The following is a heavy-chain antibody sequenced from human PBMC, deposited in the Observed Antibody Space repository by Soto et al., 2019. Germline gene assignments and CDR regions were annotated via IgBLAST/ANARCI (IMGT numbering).Heavy chain of an antibody. V-gene: IGHV1-8*01. CDR3: ARDHRYNLNDEGWFDP. CDR1: GYMFSTYD. Sequence: QVQLVQSGAEVKKPGASVKVSCKASGYMFSTYDINWVRQAPGQGLEWMGWLNPNSGNTGYAQKFQGRVTMTRNTSINTVYMELSSMGSDDTAVYYCARDHRYNLNDEGWFDPWGQGTLVTVSS. D-gene: IGHD1-20*01. J-gene: IGHJ5*02. CDR2: LNPNSGNT.